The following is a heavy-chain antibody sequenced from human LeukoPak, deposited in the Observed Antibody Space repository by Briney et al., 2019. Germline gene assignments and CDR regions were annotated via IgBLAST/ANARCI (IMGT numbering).Heavy chain of an antibody. D-gene: IGHD1-26*01. Sequence: ASVKVSCKASGYTFTGYSMHWVRQAPGQGLEWMGWINPNSGGTDYAQKFQGRVTMTRDTSINTAYMELSRLRSDDTAVYYCARDRTPNRGGTYYYYFDYWGLGTLVTVSS. J-gene: IGHJ4*02. CDR1: GYTFTGYS. V-gene: IGHV1-2*02. CDR3: ARDRTPNRGGTYYYYFDY. CDR2: INPNSGGT.